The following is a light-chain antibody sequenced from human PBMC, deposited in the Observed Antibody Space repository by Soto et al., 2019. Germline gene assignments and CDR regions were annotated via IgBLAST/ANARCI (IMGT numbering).Light chain of an antibody. Sequence: EIVLTQSPATLSLSPGERATFSCRASQSVGYYLAWYQQRPGQAPRLLIYDTWNRATGIPARFSGSGSGTDFTLTITSLEPEDSAVYYCQQRSSWPVFTFGPGTKVDIK. CDR1: QSVGYY. J-gene: IGKJ3*01. CDR2: DTW. CDR3: QQRSSWPVFT. V-gene: IGKV3-11*01.